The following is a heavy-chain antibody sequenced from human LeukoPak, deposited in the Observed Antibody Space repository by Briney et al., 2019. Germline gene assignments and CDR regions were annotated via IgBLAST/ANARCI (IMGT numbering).Heavy chain of an antibody. CDR2: IYPGDSDT. CDR1: GYSFSTYW. Sequence: GESLKISCKGAGYSFSTYWIGWVRQMPGKGLEWMGIIYPGDSDTIYSPSFEGRVTISADKPISTAYLEWSSLKASDTAMYYCARPAGAGVGYIIYWGQGTLVTVSS. J-gene: IGHJ4*02. V-gene: IGHV5-51*01. D-gene: IGHD6-19*01. CDR3: ARPAGAGVGYIIY.